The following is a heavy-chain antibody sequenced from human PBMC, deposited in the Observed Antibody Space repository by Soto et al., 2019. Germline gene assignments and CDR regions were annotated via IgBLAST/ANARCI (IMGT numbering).Heavy chain of an antibody. V-gene: IGHV4-34*01. CDR3: ARSHDFWTLFYYYGMDV. CDR2: INHSGST. J-gene: IGHJ6*02. Sequence: SETLSLTCAVYGGSFSGYYWSWIRQPPGKGLEWIGEINHSGSTNYNPSLKSRVTISVDTSKNQFSLKLSSVTAADTAVYYCARSHDFWTLFYYYGMDVWGQGTTVTVSS. D-gene: IGHD3-3*01. CDR1: GGSFSGYY.